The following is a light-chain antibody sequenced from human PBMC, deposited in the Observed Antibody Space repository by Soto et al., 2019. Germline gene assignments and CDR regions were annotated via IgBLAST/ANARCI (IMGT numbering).Light chain of an antibody. V-gene: IGKV1-39*01. Sequence: DIQMTQSPSSLSASVGDRVTITCRASEHINRPLNWYQQQPGKAPKLLIYGASSLQNGVPSRFRVGGSGTDFALIISNLQPEDFATYYGQQSYTGLSITFGQGTRLEIK. CDR1: EHINRP. CDR3: QQSYTGLSIT. CDR2: GAS. J-gene: IGKJ5*01.